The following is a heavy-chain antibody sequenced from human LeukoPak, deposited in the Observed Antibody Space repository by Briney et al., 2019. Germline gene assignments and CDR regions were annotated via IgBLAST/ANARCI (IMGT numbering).Heavy chain of an antibody. D-gene: IGHD2-8*01. J-gene: IGHJ4*02. CDR1: GFTFSSYA. Sequence: GGSLRLSCAASGFTFSSYAMSWVRQAPGKGLEWVSAISGSGGSTYYADSVKGRFTISRDNSKNTLYLQMNSLRAEDTAVYYCARALTHLTNGWYYFDYWGQGTLVTVSS. CDR2: ISGSGGST. CDR3: ARALTHLTNGWYYFDY. V-gene: IGHV3-23*01.